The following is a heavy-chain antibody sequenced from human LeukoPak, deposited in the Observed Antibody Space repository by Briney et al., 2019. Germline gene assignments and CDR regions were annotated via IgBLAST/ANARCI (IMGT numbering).Heavy chain of an antibody. CDR2: IWYDGSNK. J-gene: IGHJ3*02. V-gene: IGHV3-33*01. CDR1: GFTFSSYG. CDR3: AREAMIPSTPLADAFDI. Sequence: GGSLRLSCAASGFTFSSYGMHWVRQAPGKGLEWVAVIWYDGSNKYYADSVKGRFTISRDNSKNTLYLQMNSLRAEDTAVYYCAREAMIPSTPLADAFDIWGQGTMVTVSS. D-gene: IGHD3-22*01.